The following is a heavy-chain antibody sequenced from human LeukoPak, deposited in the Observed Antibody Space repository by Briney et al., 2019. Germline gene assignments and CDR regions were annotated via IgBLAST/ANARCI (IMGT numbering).Heavy chain of an antibody. J-gene: IGHJ4*02. Sequence: PGGSLRLSCAASGFTFSSNAMHWVRQAPGKGLEWVAIISYDGSNKYYADSVKGRFTISRDKSKNTLSLQMNSLRAEDTAVYYCARVSSDSSGLPRYYFDYWGQGTLVTVSS. D-gene: IGHD6-25*01. V-gene: IGHV3-30*04. CDR3: ARVSSDSSGLPRYYFDY. CDR1: GFTFSSNA. CDR2: ISYDGSNK.